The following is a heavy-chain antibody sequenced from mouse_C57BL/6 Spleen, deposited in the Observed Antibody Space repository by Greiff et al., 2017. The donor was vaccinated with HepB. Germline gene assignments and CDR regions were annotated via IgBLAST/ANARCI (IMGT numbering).Heavy chain of an antibody. J-gene: IGHJ4*01. CDR1: GFTFTDYY. CDR2: IRNKANGYTK. D-gene: IGHD1-1*01. Sequence: EVKLVEPGGGLVQPGGSLSLSCAASGFTFTDYYMSWVRQPPGKALEWLGFIRNKANGYTKEYSASVKGRFTIYRDNSQSILYLQMKALRAEDSATYYGARYIYNGSNPYYDAMDYWGQGTSVTVSS. V-gene: IGHV7-3*01. CDR3: ARYIYNGSNPYYDAMDY.